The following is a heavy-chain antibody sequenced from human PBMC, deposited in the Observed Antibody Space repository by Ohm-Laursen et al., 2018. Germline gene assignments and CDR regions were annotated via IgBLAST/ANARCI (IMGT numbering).Heavy chain of an antibody. CDR2: INPNSGGT. CDR3: ARERVWLRAFDI. D-gene: IGHD6-19*01. CDR1: AYTFTGYL. J-gene: IGHJ3*02. Sequence: ASVKVSCKSSAYTFTGYLMHWVRQAPGQGLEWMGWINPNSGGTKYSQKFQGRVTLTRDTSINTAYMELSRLRSDDTAVYYCARERVWLRAFDIWGQGTMVTVSS. V-gene: IGHV1-2*02.